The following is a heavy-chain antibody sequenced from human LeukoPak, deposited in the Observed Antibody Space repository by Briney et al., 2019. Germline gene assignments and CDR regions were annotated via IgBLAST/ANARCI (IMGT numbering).Heavy chain of an antibody. CDR2: INHSGST. CDR3: AKGSSDIVVVPAAGYYYYGMDV. V-gene: IGHV4-34*01. D-gene: IGHD2-2*01. CDR1: GGSISSYY. Sequence: SETLSLTCTVSGGSISSYYWSWIRQPPGKGLEWIGEINHSGSTNYNPSLKSRVTISVDTSKNQFSLKLSSVTAADTAVYYCAKGSSDIVVVPAAGYYYYGMDVWGQGTTVTVSS. J-gene: IGHJ6*02.